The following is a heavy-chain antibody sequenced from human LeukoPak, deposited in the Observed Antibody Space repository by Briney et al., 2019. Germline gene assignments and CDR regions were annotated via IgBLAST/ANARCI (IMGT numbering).Heavy chain of an antibody. V-gene: IGHV3-23*01. CDR3: AKDLSGYYYMDV. CDR1: GFTLSSHA. D-gene: IGHD3-10*01. Sequence: GGSLRLSCAASGFTLSSHAISWVRQAPGKGLEWVSVISRSGGSTYYADSVKGRFTISRDNSKNTLYLQMDSLRAEDTAAYYRAKDLSGYYYMDVWGKGTTVTVSS. CDR2: ISRSGGST. J-gene: IGHJ6*03.